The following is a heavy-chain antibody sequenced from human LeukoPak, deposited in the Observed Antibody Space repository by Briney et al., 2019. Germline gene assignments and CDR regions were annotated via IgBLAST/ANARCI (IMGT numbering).Heavy chain of an antibody. D-gene: IGHD3-10*01. CDR3: AKGREYITMVRGVVPYFDY. CDR2: ISGSGGST. Sequence: PGGSLRLSCAASGFTFSSYAMSWVRQAPGKGLEWVSAISGSGGSTYYADSVKGRFTISRDNSKNTLYLQMNSLRAEDTAVYYCAKGREYITMVRGVVPYFDYWGQGTLVTVSS. V-gene: IGHV3-23*01. J-gene: IGHJ4*02. CDR1: GFTFSSYA.